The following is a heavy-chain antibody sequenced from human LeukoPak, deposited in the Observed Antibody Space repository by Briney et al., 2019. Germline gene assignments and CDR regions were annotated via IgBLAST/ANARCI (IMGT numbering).Heavy chain of an antibody. Sequence: SETLSLTCTVSGGSISSYYWSWIRQPPGKGLEWIGYIYHSGSTNYNPSLKSRVTISVDTSKNQFSLKLSSVTAADTAVYYCARHRRDMDVWGQGTTVTVSS. J-gene: IGHJ6*02. CDR2: IYHSGST. V-gene: IGHV4-59*08. CDR3: ARHRRDMDV. CDR1: GGSISSYY.